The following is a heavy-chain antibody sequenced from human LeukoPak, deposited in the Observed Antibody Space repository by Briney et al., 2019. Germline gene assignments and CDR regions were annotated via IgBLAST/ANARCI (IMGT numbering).Heavy chain of an antibody. Sequence: SETLSLTCTVSGGSISSYYWSWIRQPAGKGLEWIGRIYTSGSTNYNPSLKSRVTMSVDTSKNQFSLKLSSVTAADTAVYYCARDRREWEGAILEPDDAFDIWGQGTMVTVSS. CDR2: IYTSGST. V-gene: IGHV4-4*07. J-gene: IGHJ3*02. CDR3: ARDRREWEGAILEPDDAFDI. D-gene: IGHD1-26*01. CDR1: GGSISSYY.